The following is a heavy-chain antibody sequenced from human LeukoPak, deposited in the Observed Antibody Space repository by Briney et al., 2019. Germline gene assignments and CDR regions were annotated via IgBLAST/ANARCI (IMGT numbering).Heavy chain of an antibody. J-gene: IGHJ4*02. CDR3: ARVGQQWEPLDY. CDR2: IYSGGST. CDR1: GFTVSSNY. Sequence: GGSLRLSCAASGFTVSSNYISWVRQAPGKGLEWVSVIYSGGSTYYADSVKGRFTISRDNSKNTLYLQMNSLRAEDTAVYYCARVGQQWEPLDYWGQGTLVTVSS. V-gene: IGHV3-66*01. D-gene: IGHD6-19*01.